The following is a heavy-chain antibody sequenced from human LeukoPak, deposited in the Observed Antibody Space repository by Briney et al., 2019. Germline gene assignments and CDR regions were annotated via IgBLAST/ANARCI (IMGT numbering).Heavy chain of an antibody. J-gene: IGHJ3*02. D-gene: IGHD2-21*02. V-gene: IGHV1-69*13. CDR3: ARSKVVTAIFDAFDI. CDR2: IIPIFGTA. Sequence: SSVTVSCKASGGTFSSYAISWVRQAPGQGLEWMGGIIPIFGTANYAQKFQGRVTITADESTSTAYMELSSLRSEDTAVYYCARSKVVTAIFDAFDIWGQGTMVTVSS. CDR1: GGTFSSYA.